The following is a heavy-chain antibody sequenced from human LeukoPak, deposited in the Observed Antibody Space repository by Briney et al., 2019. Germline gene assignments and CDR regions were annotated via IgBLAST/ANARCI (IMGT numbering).Heavy chain of an antibody. V-gene: IGHV3-23*01. CDR3: AKGGVVVPAAPA. CDR2: ISGSGGST. J-gene: IGHJ4*02. D-gene: IGHD2-2*01. Sequence: EGSLRLSCAASGFTFSSYAMSWVRQAPGKGLEWVSAISGSGGSTYYADSVKGRFTISRDNSKNTLYLQMNSLRAEDTAVYYCAKGGVVVPAAPAWGQGTLVTVSS. CDR1: GFTFSSYA.